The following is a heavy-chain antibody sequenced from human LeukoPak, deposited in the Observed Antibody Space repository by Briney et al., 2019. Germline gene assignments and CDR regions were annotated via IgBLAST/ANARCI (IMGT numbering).Heavy chain of an antibody. V-gene: IGHV3-66*01. D-gene: IGHD3-22*01. CDR2: IYSGGST. Sequence: GGSLRLSCAASGFTVSSNYMSWVRQAPGKGLEWVSVIYSGGSTYYADSVKGRFTISRDNSKNTLYLQMNSLRAEDTAVYYCARNRPYYYDSSGYYGGDYYYGMDVWGQGTTVTVSS. CDR3: ARNRPYYYDSSGYYGGDYYYGMDV. CDR1: GFTVSSNY. J-gene: IGHJ6*02.